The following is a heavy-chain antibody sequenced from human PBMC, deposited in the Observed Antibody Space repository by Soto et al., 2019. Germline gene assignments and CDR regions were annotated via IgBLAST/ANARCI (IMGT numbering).Heavy chain of an antibody. CDR1: GFTFSSYA. CDR3: SKVPEAGLGY. D-gene: IGHD6-19*01. Sequence: EVQLLQSGGGLVQPGGSLRLSCEVSGFTFSSYAMSWVRQAPGKGLEWVSAISGGGITTHYADSVKGRFTISRDNTNKPLYQQMNSLRVEETAEYYCSKVPEAGLGYWGQGTLVTVSS. CDR2: ISGGGITT. V-gene: IGHV3-23*01. J-gene: IGHJ4*02.